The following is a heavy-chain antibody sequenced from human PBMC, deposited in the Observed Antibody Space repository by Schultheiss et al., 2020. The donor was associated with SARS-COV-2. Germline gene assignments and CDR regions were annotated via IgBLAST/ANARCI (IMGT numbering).Heavy chain of an antibody. J-gene: IGHJ6*02. V-gene: IGHV4-59*01. D-gene: IGHD3-22*01. Sequence: SETLSLTCTVSGGSISSYYWSWIRQPPGKGLEWIGYIYYSGSTNYNPSLKSRVTISVDTSKNQFSLKLSSVTAADTAVYYCARVKVAPYYDSSGSNYGMDVWGQGTTVTVSS. CDR3: ARVKVAPYYDSSGSNYGMDV. CDR1: GGSISSYY. CDR2: IYYSGST.